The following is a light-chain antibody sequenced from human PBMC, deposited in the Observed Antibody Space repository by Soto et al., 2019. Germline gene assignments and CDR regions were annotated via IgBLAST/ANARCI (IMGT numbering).Light chain of an antibody. Sequence: EIVLTQSPATLSLSPGERATLSCRASQSVSSYLAWYQQKPGQAPRLLIYDASNRATGIPARFSGRWSGTLLTLPISRMQSHDFAVSHFQQYGSSLGVTFGGGTKVDMK. J-gene: IGKJ4*01. CDR2: DAS. V-gene: IGKV3-11*01. CDR3: QQYGSSLGVT. CDR1: QSVSSY.